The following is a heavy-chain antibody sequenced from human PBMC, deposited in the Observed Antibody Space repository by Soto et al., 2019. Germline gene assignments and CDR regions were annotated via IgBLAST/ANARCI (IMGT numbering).Heavy chain of an antibody. CDR3: ARVYYYGLFDP. Sequence: SETLSLTCTVSGASIRSGGYYWSWIRQPPGKGLEWIGYIYYSGSTYYNPSLKSRVTISVDTSKNQFSLKLSSVTAADTAVYYCARVYYYGLFDPWGQGTLVTVSS. D-gene: IGHD3-10*01. J-gene: IGHJ5*02. CDR1: GASIRSGGYY. CDR2: IYYSGST. V-gene: IGHV4-30-4*01.